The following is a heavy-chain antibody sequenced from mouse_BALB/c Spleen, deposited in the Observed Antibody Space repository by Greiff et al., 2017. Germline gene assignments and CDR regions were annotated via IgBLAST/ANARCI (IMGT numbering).Heavy chain of an antibody. CDR3: ARDIYYGNYVRYFDY. V-gene: IGHV2-9*02. D-gene: IGHD2-1*01. Sequence: VKLMESGPGLVAPSQSLSITCTVSGFSLTSYGVHWVRQPPGKGLEWLGVIWAGGSTNYNSALMSRLSISKDNSKSQVFLKMNSLQTDDTAMYYCARDIYYGNYVRYFDYWGQGTTLTVSS. J-gene: IGHJ2*01. CDR2: IWAGGST. CDR1: GFSLTSYG.